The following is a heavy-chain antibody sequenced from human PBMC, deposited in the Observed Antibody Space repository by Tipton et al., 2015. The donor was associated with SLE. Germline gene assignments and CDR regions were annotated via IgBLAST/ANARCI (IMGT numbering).Heavy chain of an antibody. Sequence: TLSLTCTVSGGSISSYYWSWVRQPAGKGLEWIGHIYTSGSTNYNPSLKSRATISIDTSRNQFSLSLASVTAADTAIYYCTRDTSSWYRFFYWSQGTLVTVSS. CDR2: IYTSGST. CDR1: GGSISSYY. D-gene: IGHD6-13*01. CDR3: TRDTSSWYRFFY. J-gene: IGHJ4*02. V-gene: IGHV4-4*07.